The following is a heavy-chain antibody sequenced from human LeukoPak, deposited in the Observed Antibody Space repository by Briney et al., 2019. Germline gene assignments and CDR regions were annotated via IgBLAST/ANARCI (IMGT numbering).Heavy chain of an antibody. Sequence: PGGSLRLSCAASGFIFSNYAMYWVRQAPGKGLEWVSAISGRSDNTYYADSVKGRFTLSRDSSKNTLYLQMNSLRADDTDVYYCAKGGDYDVLTGYYGSDFWGQGTLVTVSS. J-gene: IGHJ4*02. CDR3: AKGGDYDVLTGYYGSDF. CDR2: ISGRSDNT. D-gene: IGHD3-9*01. CDR1: GFIFSNYA. V-gene: IGHV3-23*01.